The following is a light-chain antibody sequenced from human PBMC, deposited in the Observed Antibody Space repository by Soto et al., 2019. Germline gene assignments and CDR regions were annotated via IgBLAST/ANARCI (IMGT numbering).Light chain of an antibody. J-gene: IGLJ1*01. CDR2: EGS. CDR3: SSYTSSSTPYV. V-gene: IGLV2-14*02. Sequence: QSVLTQPASVSGSPGQSITISCTGTSSDVGSYNLVSWYQHHPGKAPKLMIYEGSKRPSGVSNRFSGSKSGNTASLTISGLEAEDEADYYCSSYTSSSTPYVFGTGTTV. CDR1: SSDVGSYNL.